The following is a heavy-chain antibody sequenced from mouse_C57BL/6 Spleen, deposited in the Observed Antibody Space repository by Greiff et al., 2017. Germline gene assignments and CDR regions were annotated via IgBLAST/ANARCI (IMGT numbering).Heavy chain of an antibody. Sequence: QVHVKQSGAELAKPGASVKLSCKASGYTFTSYWMHWVKQRPGPGLEWIGYINPSSGYTKYNQTFKDKATLTADKSYSTAYMQLSSLTYEDSAVYYCANVVTKSAWFAYWGQGTLVTVSA. CDR3: ANVVTKSAWFAY. D-gene: IGHD2-2*01. CDR1: GYTFTSYW. V-gene: IGHV1-7*01. J-gene: IGHJ3*01. CDR2: INPSSGYT.